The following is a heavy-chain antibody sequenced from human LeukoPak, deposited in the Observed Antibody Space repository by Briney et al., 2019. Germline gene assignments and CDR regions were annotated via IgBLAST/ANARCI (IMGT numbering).Heavy chain of an antibody. CDR1: GGSISSYY. CDR2: IYYSGST. D-gene: IGHD6-13*01. Sequence: SETLSLTCTVSGGSISSYYWSWIRQPPGKGLEWIGYIYYSGSTNYNPSLKSRVTISVDTSKNQFSLKLSSVTAADTAVYYCARHSSNWYVVDCWGQGTLVTVSS. CDR3: ARHSSNWYVVDC. V-gene: IGHV4-59*08. J-gene: IGHJ4*02.